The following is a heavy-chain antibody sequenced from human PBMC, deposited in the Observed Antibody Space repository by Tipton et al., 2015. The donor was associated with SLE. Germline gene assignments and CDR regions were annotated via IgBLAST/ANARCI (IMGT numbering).Heavy chain of an antibody. CDR1: GGSISSHY. D-gene: IGHD3-3*01. CDR2: INHSGST. CDR3: ARGITIFGVLNWFDP. J-gene: IGHJ5*02. Sequence: TLSLTCTVSGGSISSHYWSWIRQPPGKGLEWIGEINHSGSTNYNSSLKSRVTISVDTSKNQFSLKLSSVTAADTAVYYCARGITIFGVLNWFDPWGQGTLVTVSS. V-gene: IGHV4-34*01.